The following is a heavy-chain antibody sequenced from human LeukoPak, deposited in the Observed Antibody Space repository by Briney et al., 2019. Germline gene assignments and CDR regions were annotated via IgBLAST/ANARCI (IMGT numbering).Heavy chain of an antibody. Sequence: GGSLRLSCAASGFTFSSYAMHWVRQAPGKGLEWVAVISYDGSNKYYADSVKGRFTISRDNSKNTLYLQMDSLRAEDTAVYYCARDMGSGSLHYWGQGTLVTVSA. D-gene: IGHD1-26*01. CDR1: GFTFSSYA. J-gene: IGHJ4*02. CDR2: ISYDGSNK. V-gene: IGHV3-30-3*01. CDR3: ARDMGSGSLHY.